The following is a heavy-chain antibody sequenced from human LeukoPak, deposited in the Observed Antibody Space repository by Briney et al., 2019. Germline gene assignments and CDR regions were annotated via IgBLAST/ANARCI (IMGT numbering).Heavy chain of an antibody. CDR1: GFTFSSYA. Sequence: GGSLRLSCAASGFTFSSYAMSWVRQVPGKGLEWVSVISGSGDNTYYADSVKGRFTISRDNSKNTLYLQMNSLRAEDTAVYYCAKEVPGRTSYGYVDYWGQGTLVTVSS. CDR3: AKEVPGRTSYGYVDY. J-gene: IGHJ4*02. V-gene: IGHV3-23*01. CDR2: ISGSGDNT. D-gene: IGHD5-18*01.